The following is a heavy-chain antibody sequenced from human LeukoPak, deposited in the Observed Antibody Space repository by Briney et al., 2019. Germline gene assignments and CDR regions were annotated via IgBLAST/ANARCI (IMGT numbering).Heavy chain of an antibody. J-gene: IGHJ6*04. Sequence: SETLSLTCAVYGGSFSGYYWSWIRQPPGKGLEWIGKINHSGSTNYNPSLMRRVTISVDTSKNQFSLKLSSVTAADTAIYYCGAVAAIRSYYGMDVWGKGTTVTVSS. D-gene: IGHD2-2*02. CDR1: GGSFSGYY. CDR2: INHSGST. CDR3: GAVAAIRSYYGMDV. V-gene: IGHV4-34*01.